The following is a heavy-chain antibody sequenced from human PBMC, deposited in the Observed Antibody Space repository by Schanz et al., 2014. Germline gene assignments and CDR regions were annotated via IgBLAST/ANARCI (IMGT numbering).Heavy chain of an antibody. CDR1: GFTFSSYG. CDR3: ARGVRIDY. V-gene: IGHV3-7*01. D-gene: IGHD3-3*01. Sequence: VQLVESGGGVVQPGRSLRLSCAASGFTFSSYGMHWVRQAPGRGLEWVANIKEDGSEKYYVDSVKGRFTISRDNAKNSLYLQMNSLTAEDTAVYYCARGVRIDYWGQGTTVTVSS. J-gene: IGHJ4*03. CDR2: IKEDGSEK.